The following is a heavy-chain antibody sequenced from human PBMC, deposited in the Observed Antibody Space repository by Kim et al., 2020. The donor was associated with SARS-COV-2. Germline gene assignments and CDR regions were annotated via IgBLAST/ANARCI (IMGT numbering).Heavy chain of an antibody. J-gene: IGHJ4*02. V-gene: IGHV3-43*02. D-gene: IGHD3-9*01. CDR3: AKDHTNVLRYFDWLGYYDY. CDR1: GFTFDDYA. CDR2: ISGDGGST. Sequence: GGSLRLSCAASGFTFDDYAMHWVRQAPGKGLEWVSLISGDGGSTYYADSVKGRFTISRDNSKNSLYLQMNSLRTEDTALYYCAKDHTNVLRYFDWLGYYDYWGQGTLVTVSS.